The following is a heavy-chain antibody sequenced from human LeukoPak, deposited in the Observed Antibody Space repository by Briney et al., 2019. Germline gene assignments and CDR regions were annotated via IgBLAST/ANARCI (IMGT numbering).Heavy chain of an antibody. Sequence: ASVKVSCKASGYTFTGYYMHWVRQAPGQGLEWMGWINPNSGGTNYAQKFQGWVTMTRDTSISTAYMELSRLRSDDTAVYYCARRGCSSTSCYPPYGMDVWGQGTTVTVSS. J-gene: IGHJ6*02. D-gene: IGHD2-2*01. CDR1: GYTFTGYY. CDR3: ARRGCSSTSCYPPYGMDV. V-gene: IGHV1-2*04. CDR2: INPNSGGT.